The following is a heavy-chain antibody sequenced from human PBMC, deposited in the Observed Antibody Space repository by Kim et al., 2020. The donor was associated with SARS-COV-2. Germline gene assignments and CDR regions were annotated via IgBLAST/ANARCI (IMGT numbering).Heavy chain of an antibody. CDR1: RFSFSSYV. CDR2: ISYDGSNK. CDR3: ARDRDASGSNYDS. D-gene: IGHD3-10*01. Sequence: GGSLRLSCAASRFSFSSYVMHWVRQTPGKGLEWVALISYDGSNKYYADSVKGRFTISRDNSKNTLYLQMNSLRAEDTAVYYCARDRDASGSNYDSWGQGTLVTVSS. V-gene: IGHV3-30*04. J-gene: IGHJ5*01.